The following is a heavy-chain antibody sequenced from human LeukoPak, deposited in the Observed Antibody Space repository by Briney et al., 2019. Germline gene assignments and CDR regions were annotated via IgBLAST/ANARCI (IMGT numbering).Heavy chain of an antibody. V-gene: IGHV5-51*01. Sequence: GESLKISCKGSGYSFTSYWIGWVRQMPGKGLEWMGIVYPGDSATRYSPSFQGQVTISADRSITTAYLQWSSLKASDTAMYYCVRFAYGSDFFPGHYWGQGTRVTVSS. CDR3: VRFAYGSDFFPGHY. CDR1: GYSFTSYW. D-gene: IGHD3/OR15-3a*01. J-gene: IGHJ4*02. CDR2: VYPGDSAT.